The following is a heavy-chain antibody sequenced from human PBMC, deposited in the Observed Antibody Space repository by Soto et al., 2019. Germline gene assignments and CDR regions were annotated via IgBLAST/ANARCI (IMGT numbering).Heavy chain of an antibody. Sequence: ASVKVSCKASGYTFTSYGISWVRQAPGQGLEWMGWISAYNGNTNYAQKLQGRVTMTTDTSTSTAYMELRSLRSDDTAVYYCARDRTVTTTSPMDFWGQGTTVTVSS. CDR2: ISAYNGNT. CDR3: ARDRTVTTTSPMDF. D-gene: IGHD4-17*01. CDR1: GYTFTSYG. V-gene: IGHV1-18*01. J-gene: IGHJ6*02.